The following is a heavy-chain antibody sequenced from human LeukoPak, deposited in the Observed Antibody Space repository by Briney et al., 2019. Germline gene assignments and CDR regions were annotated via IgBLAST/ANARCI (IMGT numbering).Heavy chain of an antibody. Sequence: GGSLRLSCAASGFTVSSNYMSWVRQAPGKGLEWVSVIYSGGSTYYADSVKGRFTISRDNSKSTLYIQMNSLRAEDTAVYSCAKDLWLCAFDIWGQGTMVTVSS. D-gene: IGHD3-22*01. J-gene: IGHJ3*02. CDR3: AKDLWLCAFDI. V-gene: IGHV3-53*01. CDR1: GFTVSSNY. CDR2: IYSGGST.